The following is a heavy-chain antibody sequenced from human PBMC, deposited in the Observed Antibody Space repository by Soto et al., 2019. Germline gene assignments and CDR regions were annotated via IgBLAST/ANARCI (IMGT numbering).Heavy chain of an antibody. V-gene: IGHV3-53*01. CDR2: IYSGGRT. J-gene: IGHJ3*02. CDR1: GFTVSSNY. Sequence: EVQLVESGGGLIQPGGSLRLSCAASGFTVSSNYMNWVRQAPGKGLEWVSVIYSGGRTYYADSVKGRFTISRDNSKNTLYLQMTSLRAEDTAVYYCARESQDAFDIWGQGTMVTVSS. CDR3: ARESQDAFDI.